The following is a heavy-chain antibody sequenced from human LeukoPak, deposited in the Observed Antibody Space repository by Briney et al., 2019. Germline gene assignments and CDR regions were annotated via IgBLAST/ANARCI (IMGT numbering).Heavy chain of an antibody. D-gene: IGHD3-22*01. J-gene: IGHJ3*02. Sequence: GGSLRLSCAASGFTFNIYGLHWVRQAPGKGLEWVAFIRYDGSNKYYADSVKGRFTISRDNSKNTLYLQMNSLRPEDTAVYYCARDGGSDYPNDAFDIWGQGTMVTVSS. CDR3: ARDGGSDYPNDAFDI. V-gene: IGHV3-30*02. CDR1: GFTFNIYG. CDR2: IRYDGSNK.